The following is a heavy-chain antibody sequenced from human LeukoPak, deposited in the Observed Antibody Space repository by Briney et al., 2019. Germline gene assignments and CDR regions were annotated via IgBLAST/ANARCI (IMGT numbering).Heavy chain of an antibody. J-gene: IGHJ6*03. CDR3: ARAVAGTGHYYYYYMDV. CDR2: IYYSGST. V-gene: IGHV4-39*01. D-gene: IGHD6-19*01. Sequence: KPSEALSLTCTVSGGSISSYYWGWIRQPPGKGLEWIGSIYYSGSTYYNPSLKSRVTISVDTSKNQFSLKLSSVTAADTAVYYCARAVAGTGHYYYYYMDVWGKGTTVTISS. CDR1: GGSISSYY.